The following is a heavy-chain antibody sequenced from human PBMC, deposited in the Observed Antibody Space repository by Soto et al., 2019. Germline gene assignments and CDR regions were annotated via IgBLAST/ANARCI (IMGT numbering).Heavy chain of an antibody. Sequence: GASVKVSCKASGYTFTGYYMHWVRQAPGQGLEWMGWINPNSGGTNYAQKFQGWVTMTRDTSISTAYMELSRLRSDDTAVYYCARYYYDSSGSELPAGFFDYWGQGTLVTVS. V-gene: IGHV1-2*04. CDR3: ARYYYDSSGSELPAGFFDY. CDR1: GYTFTGYY. CDR2: INPNSGGT. D-gene: IGHD3-22*01. J-gene: IGHJ4*02.